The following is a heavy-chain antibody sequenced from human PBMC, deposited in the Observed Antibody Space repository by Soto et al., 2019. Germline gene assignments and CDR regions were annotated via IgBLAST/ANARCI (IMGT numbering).Heavy chain of an antibody. CDR2: IYYSGST. D-gene: IGHD6-13*01. V-gene: IGHV4-31*03. CDR3: ARAGGGEQQLVRVRYYYYYYGMDV. J-gene: IGHJ6*02. CDR1: GGSFSSGGYY. Sequence: LSLTCTVSGGSFSSGGYYWSWIRQHPGKGLEWIGYIYYSGSTYYNPSLKSRVTISVDTSKNQFSLKLSSVTAADTAVYYCARAGGGEQQLVRVRYYYYYYGMDVWGQGTTVTVSS.